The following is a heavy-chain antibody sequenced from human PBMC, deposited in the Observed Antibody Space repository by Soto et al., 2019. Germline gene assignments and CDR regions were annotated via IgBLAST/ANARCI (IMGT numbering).Heavy chain of an antibody. V-gene: IGHV4-34*01. D-gene: IGHD2-2*01. CDR2: INHSGST. Sequence: PSETLSLTCAVYGGSFSGYYWSWIRQPPGKGLEWIGEINHSGSTNYNPSLKSRVTISVDTSKNQFSLKLSSVTAADTAVYYCARDFEGSTSLLFDYWGQGTLVTVSS. J-gene: IGHJ4*02. CDR3: ARDFEGSTSLLFDY. CDR1: GGSFSGYY.